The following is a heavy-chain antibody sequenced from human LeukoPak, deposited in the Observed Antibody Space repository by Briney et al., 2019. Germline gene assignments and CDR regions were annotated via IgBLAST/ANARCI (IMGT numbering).Heavy chain of an antibody. D-gene: IGHD3-9*01. V-gene: IGHV3-33*01. J-gene: IGHJ4*02. CDR1: GFTFSSYG. Sequence: GGSLRLSCAASGFTFSSYGMHWVRQAPGKGLEWVAVIWYDGSNKCYADSVKGRFTISRDNSKNTLYLQMNSLRAEDTAVYYCATQRYDILTGGGNYFDYWGQGTLVTVSS. CDR3: ATQRYDILTGGGNYFDY. CDR2: IWYDGSNK.